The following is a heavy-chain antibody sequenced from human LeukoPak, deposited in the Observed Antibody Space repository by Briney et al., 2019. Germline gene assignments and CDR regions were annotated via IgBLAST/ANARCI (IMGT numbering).Heavy chain of an antibody. CDR3: SRGLEYSSSWYSYYYYYGLDV. CDR2: TSYDGSDK. Sequence: PGRSLRLSCAASRFTFSKYAMHWVRQAPGKGLEWVAVTSYDGSDKYYPDSVKGRFTISRDNSKDSLYLQMNSLRAEDTAVYYCSRGLEYSSSWYSYYYYYGLDVWGKGTTVTVSS. D-gene: IGHD6-13*01. CDR1: RFTFSKYA. J-gene: IGHJ6*04. V-gene: IGHV3-30*04.